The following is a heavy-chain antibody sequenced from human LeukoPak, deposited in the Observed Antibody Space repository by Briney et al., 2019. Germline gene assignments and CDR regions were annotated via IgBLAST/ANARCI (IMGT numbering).Heavy chain of an antibody. CDR2: VHLDGRT. Sequence: SGTLSLTCGVSGGSVTSTNWWTWVRQPPGRGLEWIGEVHLDGRTNYNPSLKSRLTMSVDLSENHISLKLTSVAAADTAVYYCAREGGFYRPLDYSGQGTLVTVSS. J-gene: IGHJ4*02. CDR3: AREGGFYRPLDY. V-gene: IGHV4-4*02. D-gene: IGHD3-3*01. CDR1: GGSVTSTNW.